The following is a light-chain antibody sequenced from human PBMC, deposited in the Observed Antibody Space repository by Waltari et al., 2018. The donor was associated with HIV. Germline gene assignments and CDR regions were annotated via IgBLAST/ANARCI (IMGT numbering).Light chain of an antibody. Sequence: DIQMTQSLPTLSASVGDRVTITCRASQSVSSTLAWYQQKPGKAPNLLIFKASSLQNGVPPRFSGSGSGTDFTLTISGLQPDDFATYYCQQYLTFSRTFGQGTQV. CDR3: QQYLTFSRT. CDR1: QSVSST. J-gene: IGKJ1*01. CDR2: KAS. V-gene: IGKV1-5*03.